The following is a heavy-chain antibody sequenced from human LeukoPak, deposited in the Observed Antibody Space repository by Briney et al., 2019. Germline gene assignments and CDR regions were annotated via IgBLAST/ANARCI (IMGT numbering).Heavy chain of an antibody. D-gene: IGHD2-21*01. CDR3: ARGRPHGDDY. CDR1: GFTFSSYW. V-gene: IGHV3-74*01. J-gene: IGHJ4*02. CDR2: IASDGSST. Sequence: GGSLRLSCAASGFTFSSYWMNWVRQAPGKGLVWVSRIASDGSSTTYADFVKGRFSISRDNAKNTLYLQMNSLRVEDTAVYYCARGRPHGDDYWGQGTLVTVSS.